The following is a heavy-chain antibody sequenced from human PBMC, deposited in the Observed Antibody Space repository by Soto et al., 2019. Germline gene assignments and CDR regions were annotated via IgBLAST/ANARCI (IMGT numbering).Heavy chain of an antibody. CDR3: ARRKKVDGMDV. CDR2: ISPYNGNT. V-gene: IGHV1-18*01. Sequence: QVQLVQSGAEMKKPGASVKVACKTSGYTFTAHGITWVRQAPGQGLEWMGWISPYNGNTNYTQSVQGRVTLTTDTSTNTSYMELRNLTSVDTAIYDCARRKKVDGMDVWGQGTTVTVSS. J-gene: IGHJ6*02. CDR1: GYTFTAHG.